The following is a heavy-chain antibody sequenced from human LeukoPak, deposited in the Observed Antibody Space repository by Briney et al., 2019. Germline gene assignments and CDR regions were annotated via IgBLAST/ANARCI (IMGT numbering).Heavy chain of an antibody. CDR3: ARDITPYYYMDV. Sequence: GGSLRLSCAASGFTFSSYGFNWVRQAPGKGLEWISYISTSGETTYYADSVKGRFTISRDNAKNSLYLQMNSLRAEDTAVYYCARDITPYYYMDVWGKGTTVTVSS. CDR1: GFTFSSYG. CDR2: ISTSGETT. J-gene: IGHJ6*03. D-gene: IGHD3-10*01. V-gene: IGHV3-48*03.